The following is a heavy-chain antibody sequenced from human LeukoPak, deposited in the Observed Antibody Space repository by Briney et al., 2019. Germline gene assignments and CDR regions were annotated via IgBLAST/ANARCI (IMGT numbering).Heavy chain of an antibody. J-gene: IGHJ4*02. CDR2: ISAYNGNT. CDR1: GFTFSSYW. CDR3: ARDFAVVYYGSGSLDY. Sequence: GGSLRLSCAASGFTFSSYWMSWVRQAPGKGLEWMGWISAYNGNTNYAQKLQGRVTMTTDTSTSTAYMELRSLRSDDTAVYYCARDFAVVYYGSGSLDYWGQGTLVTVSS. D-gene: IGHD3-10*01. V-gene: IGHV1-18*01.